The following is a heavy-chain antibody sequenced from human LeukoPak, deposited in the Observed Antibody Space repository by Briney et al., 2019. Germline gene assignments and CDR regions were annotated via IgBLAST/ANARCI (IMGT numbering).Heavy chain of an antibody. J-gene: IGHJ4*02. CDR2: ISSSGSTI. V-gene: IGHV3-11*01. CDR3: AKGAGSYYKPFDY. CDR1: GFTFSDYY. Sequence: YPGGSLRLSCAASGFTFSDYYMNWIRQAPGKGLEWVSYISSSGSTIYYADSVKGRFTISRDNAKNSLYLQMNSLRAEDTALYYCAKGAGSYYKPFDYWGRGTLVTVSS. D-gene: IGHD3-10*01.